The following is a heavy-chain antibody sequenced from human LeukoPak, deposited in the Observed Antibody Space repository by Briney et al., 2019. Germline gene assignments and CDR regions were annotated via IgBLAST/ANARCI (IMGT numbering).Heavy chain of an antibody. D-gene: IGHD5-12*01. CDR2: ISSSSSYI. CDR3: ARVVATPWGFDY. J-gene: IGHJ4*02. Sequence: AGGSLRLSCAASGFTFSSYSMNWVRQAPGKGLEWVSSISSSSSYIYYADSVKGRFTISRDNAKNSLYLQMNSLRAEDTAVYYCARVVATPWGFDYWGQGTLVTVSS. V-gene: IGHV3-21*01. CDR1: GFTFSSYS.